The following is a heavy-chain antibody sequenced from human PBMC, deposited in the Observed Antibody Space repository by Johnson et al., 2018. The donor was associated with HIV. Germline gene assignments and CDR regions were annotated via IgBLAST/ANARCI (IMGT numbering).Heavy chain of an antibody. CDR2: IKQDGSEK. CDR3: ARDQSDIVVVVAASDAFDI. Sequence: VQLVESGGGLVQPGGSLRLSCAASGFTFSYYWMSWVRQAPGKGLEWVANIKQDGSEKYYVDSVKGRFTISRYNAKNSLYLQMNSLRAEDTAVYYCARDQSDIVVVVAASDAFDIWGQGTMVTVSS. D-gene: IGHD2-15*01. J-gene: IGHJ3*02. CDR1: GFTFSYYW. V-gene: IGHV3-7*01.